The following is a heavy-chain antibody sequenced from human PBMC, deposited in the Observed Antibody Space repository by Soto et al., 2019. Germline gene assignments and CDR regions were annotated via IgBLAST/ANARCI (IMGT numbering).Heavy chain of an antibody. Sequence: EVQLLESGGGLVQPGGSLRLSCAVSGFSFRSSPMSWVRRAPGKGLEWVSGINGGDDSKHYAESVRGRFTITRDNSKNTLLLQMNRLRAEHTAIYYCAKDSPWGIISPTHDHWCQGTLVTVSS. CDR2: INGGDDSK. D-gene: IGHD3-16*01. CDR3: AKDSPWGIISPTHDH. CDR1: GFSFRSSP. V-gene: IGHV3-23*01. J-gene: IGHJ4*02.